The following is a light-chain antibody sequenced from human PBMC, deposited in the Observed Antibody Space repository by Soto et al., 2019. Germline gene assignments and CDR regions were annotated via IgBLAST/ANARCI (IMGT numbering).Light chain of an antibody. CDR3: QQYGNPPWT. CDR1: QSVGSTY. J-gene: IGKJ2*01. CDR2: DTF. V-gene: IGKV3-20*01. Sequence: ETVLTQSPGTLSLSPGERATLSCRASQSVGSTYLAWYQQKPGQAPRLLIYDTFIRATGIPDRFSGSGSGTDFTLTISRLEPEDFAVYHCQQYGNPPWTFGQGTKLEIK.